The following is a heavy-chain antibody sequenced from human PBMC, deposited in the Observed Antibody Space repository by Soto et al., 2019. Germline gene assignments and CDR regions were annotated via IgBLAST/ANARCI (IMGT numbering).Heavy chain of an antibody. CDR1: GYTFTSYY. V-gene: IGHV1-46*03. CDR3: ARGYDFWTGYYYMDV. Sequence: QVQLVQSGAEVKKPGASVKVSCKASGYTFTSYYMHWVRQAPGQGLEWMGIINPSGGSTSYAQKFQGRVTMTRDTSTRTVYMELSSLRSEDTAVYYCARGYDFWTGYYYMDVWGKGTTVTVSS. J-gene: IGHJ6*03. CDR2: INPSGGST. D-gene: IGHD3-3*01.